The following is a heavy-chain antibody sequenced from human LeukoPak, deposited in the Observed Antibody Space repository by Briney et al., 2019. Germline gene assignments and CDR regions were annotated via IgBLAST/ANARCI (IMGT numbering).Heavy chain of an antibody. CDR1: GFTFSSYG. V-gene: IGHV3-33*01. J-gene: IGHJ6*02. CDR2: IWYDGSNK. Sequence: PGGSLRLSCAASGFTFSSYGMHWVRQAPGKGLEWVAVIWYDGSNKYYADSVKGRFTISRDNSKNTLYLQMNSLRDEDTAVYYCATLMTKEYYYYGMDVWGQGTTVTVSS. CDR3: ATLMTKEYYYYGMDV.